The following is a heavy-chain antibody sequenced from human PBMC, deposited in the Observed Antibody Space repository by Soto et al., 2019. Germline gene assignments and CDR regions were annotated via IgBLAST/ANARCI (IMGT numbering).Heavy chain of an antibody. CDR2: IYYSGST. CDR3: ARGHVGRYYYYGMDV. V-gene: IGHV4-39*01. J-gene: IGHJ6*02. CDR1: GGSISSSSYY. Sequence: PSETLSLTCTVSGGSISSSSYYWGWIRQPPGKGLEWIGSIYYSGSTYYNPSLKSRVTISVDTSKNQFSLKLSSVTAADTAVYYCARGHVGRYYYYGMDVWGQGTTVTVSS.